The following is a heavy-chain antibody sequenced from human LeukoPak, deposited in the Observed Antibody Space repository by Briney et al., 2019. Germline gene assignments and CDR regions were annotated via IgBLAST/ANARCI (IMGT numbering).Heavy chain of an antibody. J-gene: IGHJ4*02. CDR2: IYPGDSDT. Sequence: GESLKISCKGSGYSFTSYWIGWVRQMPGKGLEWMGIIYPGDSDTRYSPSSQGQVTISADKSISTAYLQWSSLKASDTAMYYCARPRFNGGAPDYFDYWGQGTLVTVSS. V-gene: IGHV5-51*01. CDR3: ARPRFNGGAPDYFDY. CDR1: GYSFTSYW.